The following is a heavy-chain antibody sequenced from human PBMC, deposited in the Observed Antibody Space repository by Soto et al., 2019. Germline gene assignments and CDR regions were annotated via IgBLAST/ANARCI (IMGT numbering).Heavy chain of an antibody. V-gene: IGHV3-64*01. CDR3: ARGGSDYYFDY. CDR2: INRNGDST. D-gene: IGHD2-21*02. Sequence: PGGSLRLSCAASGFTFSSYARHWVRQAPGKGLEYVSSINRNGDSTYYANSVKGRFTFSRDNSKNTLYLQMGSLRAEDMAVYYCARGGSDYYFDYWGQGTLVTVSS. CDR1: GFTFSSYA. J-gene: IGHJ4*02.